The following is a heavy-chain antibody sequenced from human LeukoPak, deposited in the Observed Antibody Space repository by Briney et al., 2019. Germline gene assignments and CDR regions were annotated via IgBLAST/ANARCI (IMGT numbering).Heavy chain of an antibody. D-gene: IGHD3-3*01. J-gene: IGHJ4*02. CDR3: ASEIIFGSFDY. CDR2: ISWNSGNI. CDR1: GFIFDDYA. V-gene: IGHV3-9*01. Sequence: GGSLRLSCAASGFIFDDYAMHWVRQAPGKGLEWVSGISWNSGNIGYADSVKGRFTISRDNAKNSLYLQMNSLRAEDTAVYYCASEIIFGSFDYWGQGTLVTVSS.